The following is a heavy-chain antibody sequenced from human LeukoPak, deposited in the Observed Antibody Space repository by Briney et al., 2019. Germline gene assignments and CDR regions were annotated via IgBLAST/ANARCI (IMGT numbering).Heavy chain of an antibody. CDR1: GFTFSSYS. V-gene: IGHV3-48*01. CDR3: ARDRYYGSGSFDY. J-gene: IGHJ4*02. D-gene: IGHD3-10*01. Sequence: GGSLRLSCAASGFTFSSYSMNWVRQAPGKGLEWVSYISSSSSTIYYADSVKGRFTISRDNAKNSLYLQMNSLRAEDTAMYYCARDRYYGSGSFDYWGQGTLVTVSS. CDR2: ISSSSSTI.